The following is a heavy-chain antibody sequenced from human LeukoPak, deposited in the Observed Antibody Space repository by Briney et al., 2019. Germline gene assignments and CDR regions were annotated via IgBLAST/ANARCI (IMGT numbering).Heavy chain of an antibody. CDR1: GYTLTSYG. V-gene: IGHV1-18*01. J-gene: IGHJ6*03. CDR3: ARHVLRYFVPRYYMDV. CDR2: ISAYNGNT. D-gene: IGHD3-9*01. Sequence: ASVKVSFQGSGYTLTSYGFSGVRQAPGQGLEGMGWISAYNGNTNYAQKLQGRVTMTTDTSTSTAYMELRSLRSDDTAVYYCARHVLRYFVPRYYMDVWGKGTTVTVSS.